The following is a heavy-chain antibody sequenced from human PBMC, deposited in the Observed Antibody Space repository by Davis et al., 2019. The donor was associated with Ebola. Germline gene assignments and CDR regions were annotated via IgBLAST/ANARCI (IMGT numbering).Heavy chain of an antibody. J-gene: IGHJ6*02. CDR2: ISWSSGSI. V-gene: IGHV3-9*01. CDR1: GFTFDDYA. Sequence: SLKISCAASGFTFDDYAMHWVRQAPGKGLEWVSGISWSSGSIGYADSVKGRFTISRDNAKNSLYLQMNSLRDEDTAVYYCASLSSWYRGGYYYYGMDVWGQGTTVTVSS. CDR3: ASLSSWYRGGYYYYGMDV. D-gene: IGHD6-13*01.